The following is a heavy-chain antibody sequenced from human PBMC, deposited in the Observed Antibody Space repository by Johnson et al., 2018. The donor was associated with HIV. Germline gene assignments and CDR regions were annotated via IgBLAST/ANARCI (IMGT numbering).Heavy chain of an antibody. CDR3: AKGSMSTPGQLLPKDDAFDI. J-gene: IGHJ3*02. V-gene: IGHV3-23*04. Sequence: VQLVESGGGLKQPGGSLRLSCAASGFTFSSYAMSWFRQAPGKGLEWVSAISGSGGSTYYADSVRGGFTISRDNPKKPLYLQMNTLRAEDTAVYYCAKGSMSTPGQLLPKDDAFDIWGQGTMVTVSS. CDR1: GFTFSSYA. CDR2: ISGSGGST. D-gene: IGHD6-19*01.